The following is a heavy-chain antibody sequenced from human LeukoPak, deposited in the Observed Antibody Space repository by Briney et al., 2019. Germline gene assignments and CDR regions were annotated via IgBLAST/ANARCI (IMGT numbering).Heavy chain of an antibody. CDR3: ARALSAAGLHKYNWFDP. CDR1: GGSISSYY. CDR2: IYTSGST. V-gene: IGHV4-4*07. Sequence: SETLSLTCTVSGGSISSYYWSWIRQPAGKGLEWIGRIYTSGSTNYNPSLKSRVTMSVDTSKNQFSLKLSSVTAADTAAYYCARALSAAGLHKYNWFDPWGQGTLVTVSS. D-gene: IGHD6-13*01. J-gene: IGHJ5*02.